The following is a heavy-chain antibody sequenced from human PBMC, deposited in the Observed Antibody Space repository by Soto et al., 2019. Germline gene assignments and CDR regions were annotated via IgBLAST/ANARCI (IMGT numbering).Heavy chain of an antibody. CDR1: GFTFSSYA. Sequence: PGGSLRLSCAASGFTFSSYAMHWVRRAPGKGLEWVAVISYDGSNKYYADSVKGRFTISRDNSKNTLYLQMNSLRAEDTAVYYCARDRAEGELQKIYYYYYGMDVWGQGTTVTVSS. CDR3: ARDRAEGELQKIYYYYYGMDV. CDR2: ISYDGSNK. V-gene: IGHV3-30-3*01. D-gene: IGHD1-26*01. J-gene: IGHJ6*02.